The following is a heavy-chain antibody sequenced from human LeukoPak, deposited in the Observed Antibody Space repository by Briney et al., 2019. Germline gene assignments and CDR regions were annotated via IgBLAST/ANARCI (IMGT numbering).Heavy chain of an antibody. CDR3: ARLRPNDDGDYSWFDP. D-gene: IGHD4-17*01. CDR1: GGSISSSSYY. V-gene: IGHV4-39*07. Sequence: SETLSLTCTVSGGSISSSSYYWSWIRQPPGKGLEWIGEINHSGSTNYNPSLKSRVTISVDTSKNQFSLKLSSVTAADTAVYYCARLRPNDDGDYSWFDPWGQGTLVTVSS. J-gene: IGHJ5*02. CDR2: INHSGST.